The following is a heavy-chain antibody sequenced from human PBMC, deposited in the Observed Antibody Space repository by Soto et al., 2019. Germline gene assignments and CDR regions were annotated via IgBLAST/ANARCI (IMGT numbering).Heavy chain of an antibody. CDR2: ISYDGSNK. V-gene: IGHV3-30-3*01. CDR1: GFTFSSCA. CDR3: ARDKRDLRSVEWSYYFDY. J-gene: IGHJ4*02. D-gene: IGHD3-3*01. Sequence: QVQLVESGGGVVQPGRSLRLSCAASGFTFSSCAMHWVRQAPGKGLEWVALISYDGSNKYYADSVKGRFTISRDNSKNTLYLQLNSLRAEDTAVYYCARDKRDLRSVEWSYYFDYWGQGTLVTVSS.